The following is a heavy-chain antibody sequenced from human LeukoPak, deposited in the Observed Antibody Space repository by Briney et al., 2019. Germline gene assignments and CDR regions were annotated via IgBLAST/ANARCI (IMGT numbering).Heavy chain of an antibody. CDR3: ARGGENLIVVVTEGVLSNWFDP. CDR1: GYTFTSYA. CDR2: INTNTGNP. D-gene: IGHD2-21*02. J-gene: IGHJ5*02. Sequence: ASVKVSCKASGYTFTSYAMNWVRQAPGQGLEWMGWINTNTGNPTYAQGFTGRFVFSLDTSVSTAYLQISSLKAEDTAVYYCARGGENLIVVVTEGVLSNWFDPWGQGTLVTVSS. V-gene: IGHV7-4-1*02.